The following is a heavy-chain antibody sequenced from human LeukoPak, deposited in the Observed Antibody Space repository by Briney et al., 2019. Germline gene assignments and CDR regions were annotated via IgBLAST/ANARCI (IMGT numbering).Heavy chain of an antibody. CDR1: GFIFTDHW. CDR3: ARAVDVADY. J-gene: IGHJ4*02. V-gene: IGHV3-7*01. D-gene: IGHD3-16*01. Sequence: PGGSLRLSCAASGFIFTDHWMSWVRQAPGKGLEWVANIKEDESAKFYADSVRGRFTISRDNAKNSLYLQVNNLRVEDTAVYYCARAVDVADYWGRGTLVTVSS. CDR2: IKEDESAK.